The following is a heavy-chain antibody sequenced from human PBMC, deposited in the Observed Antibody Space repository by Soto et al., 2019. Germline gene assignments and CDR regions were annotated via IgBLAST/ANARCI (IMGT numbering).Heavy chain of an antibody. CDR2: IYYSGST. CDR1: GGSISSGGYY. V-gene: IGHV4-31*03. J-gene: IGHJ4*02. Sequence: PSETLSLTCTVSGGSISSGGYYWSWIRQHPGKGLEWIGYIYYSGSTYYNPSLKSRVTISVDTSKNQFSLKLSSVTAADTAVYYCARVYCISTSCYGIFDYWGQGTLVTVSS. D-gene: IGHD2-2*01. CDR3: ARVYCISTSCYGIFDY.